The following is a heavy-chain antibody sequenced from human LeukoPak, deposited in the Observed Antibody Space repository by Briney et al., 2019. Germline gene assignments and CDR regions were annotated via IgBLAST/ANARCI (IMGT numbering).Heavy chain of an antibody. V-gene: IGHV3-15*01. J-gene: IGHJ4*02. CDR3: TTDLGTYYHSSQRLIPIDY. Sequence: KTGGSLRLSCVDSGFTFTNAWMSWVRQAPGKGLEWIGRIKSKTDGETTNYAEPVRGRFTISRDDSKSAVYLQMNSLKIEDTAVYYCTTDLGTYYHSSQRLIPIDYWGQGTLVTVSS. D-gene: IGHD3-10*01. CDR2: IKSKTDGETT. CDR1: GFTFTNAW.